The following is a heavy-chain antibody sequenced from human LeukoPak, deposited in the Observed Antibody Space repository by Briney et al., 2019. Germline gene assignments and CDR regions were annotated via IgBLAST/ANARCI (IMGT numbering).Heavy chain of an antibody. D-gene: IGHD4-17*01. CDR3: AHSGTVTTPHDAFDI. CDR1: GFSLSTSGVG. V-gene: IGHV2-5*01. Sequence: SGPTLVKPTQTFTLTCTFSGFSLSTSGVGVGWIRQPPGKALEWLALIYWNDDKRYSPSLKSRLTITKDTSKNQVVLTMTNMDPVDTATYYCAHSGTVTTPHDAFDIWGQGTMVTVSS. CDR2: IYWNDDK. J-gene: IGHJ3*02.